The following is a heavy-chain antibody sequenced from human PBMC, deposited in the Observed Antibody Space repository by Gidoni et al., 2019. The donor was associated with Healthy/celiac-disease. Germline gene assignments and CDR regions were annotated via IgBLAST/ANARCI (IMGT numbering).Heavy chain of an antibody. J-gene: IGHJ6*02. CDR3: ARDRYYYDSSGGDYYYGMDV. CDR2: IYSGGST. D-gene: IGHD3-22*01. V-gene: IGHV3-53*01. Sequence: VQLVESGGGLIQPGGSLRLSCAASGFTVSRNYMSWVRQAPGKGLEWVSVIYSGGSTYYADSVKGRFTISRDNSKNTLYLQMNSLRAEDTAVYYCARDRYYYDSSGGDYYYGMDVWGQGTTVTVSS. CDR1: GFTVSRNY.